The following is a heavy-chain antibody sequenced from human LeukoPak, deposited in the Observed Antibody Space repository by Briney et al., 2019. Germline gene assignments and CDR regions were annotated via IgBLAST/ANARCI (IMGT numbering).Heavy chain of an antibody. J-gene: IGHJ4*02. Sequence: GGSLRLSCAASGFTFSSYWMHWVRQAPGKGLVWVSRINSDGSSTSYADSVKGRFTISRDNAKNTLYLQMNSLRAEDTAVHYCANDLPGYCSGGCCDNPGYWGQGTLVTVPS. V-gene: IGHV3-74*01. CDR3: ANDLPGYCSGGCCDNPGY. D-gene: IGHD2-15*01. CDR1: GFTFSSYW. CDR2: INSDGSST.